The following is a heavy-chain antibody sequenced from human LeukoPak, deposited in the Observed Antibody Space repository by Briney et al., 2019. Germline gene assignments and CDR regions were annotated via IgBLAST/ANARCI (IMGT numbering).Heavy chain of an antibody. CDR1: GFTFTSSA. V-gene: IGHV1-58*01. CDR3: AAAGYCSSTSCYGGDRFDY. CDR2: IVVGSGNT. D-gene: IGHD2-2*01. J-gene: IGHJ4*02. Sequence: SVKVSCKASGFTFTSSAVQWVRQARGQRLEWIGWIVVGSGNTNYAQKFQERVTITRDMSTSTAYMELSSLRSEDTAAYYCAAAGYCSSTSCYGGDRFDYWGQGTLVTVSS.